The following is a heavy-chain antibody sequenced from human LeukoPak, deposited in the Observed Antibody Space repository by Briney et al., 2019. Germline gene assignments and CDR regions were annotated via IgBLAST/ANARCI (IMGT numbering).Heavy chain of an antibody. CDR1: GGSISSSSYY. V-gene: IGHV4-61*02. Sequence: SETLSLTCTVSGGSISSSSYYWSWIRQPAGKGLEWIGRIYTSGSTNYNPSLKSRVTMSVDTSKNQFSLKLSSVTAADTAVYYCAREPRYYGSGSYVYWGQGTLVTVSS. D-gene: IGHD3-10*01. J-gene: IGHJ4*02. CDR2: IYTSGST. CDR3: AREPRYYGSGSYVY.